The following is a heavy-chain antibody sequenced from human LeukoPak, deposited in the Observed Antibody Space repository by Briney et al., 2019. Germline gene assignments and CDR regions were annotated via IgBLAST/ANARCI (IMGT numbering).Heavy chain of an antibody. D-gene: IGHD3-22*01. CDR2: INHGGST. CDR1: GGSFSDYY. V-gene: IGHV4-34*01. J-gene: IGHJ1*01. Sequence: SETLSLTCAVYGGSFSDYYSSWIRQPPGKGLEWVGEINHGGSTNYSPSLKSRVTLSADTSKKQCSLKLSSVTAADTAVYYCAYSSAFQQHCGQGTLVTVSS. CDR3: AYSSAFQQH.